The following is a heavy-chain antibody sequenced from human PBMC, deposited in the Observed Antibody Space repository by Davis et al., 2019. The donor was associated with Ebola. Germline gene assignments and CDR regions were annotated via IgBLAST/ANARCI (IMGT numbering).Heavy chain of an antibody. CDR3: ARVDRSSRQFDL. CDR2: IFYSGRT. Sequence: PSETLSLTCTVSGASVGSGDYYWSWIRQPPGKGLEWLGYIFYSGRTNYNPSLKSRLSISVDTSKSQFSLRLSSVTAADTAVYYCARVDRSSRQFDLWGQGTLVTVSS. J-gene: IGHJ4*02. D-gene: IGHD2-2*01. CDR1: GASVGSGDYY. V-gene: IGHV4-30-4*01.